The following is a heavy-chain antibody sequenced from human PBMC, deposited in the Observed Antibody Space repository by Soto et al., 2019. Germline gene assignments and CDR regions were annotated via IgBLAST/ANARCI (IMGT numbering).Heavy chain of an antibody. J-gene: IGHJ6*03. CDR2: ISAYNGNT. CDR1: GYTFTSYG. D-gene: IGHD6-6*01. V-gene: IGHV1-18*01. Sequence: ASVKVSCKASGYTFTSYGISWVRQAPGQGLEWMGWISAYNGNTNYAQKLQGRVTMTTDTSTSTAYMELRSLRSDDTAVYYCARVSEVARPADSDIYTHAWGKGPTVTVS. CDR3: ARVSEVARPADSDIYTHA.